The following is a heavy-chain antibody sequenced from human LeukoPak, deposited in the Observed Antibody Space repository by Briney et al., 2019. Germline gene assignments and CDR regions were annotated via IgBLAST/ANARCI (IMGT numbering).Heavy chain of an antibody. V-gene: IGHV1-46*01. CDR3: ARASYYYDSSGYYLSYYYYYYMDV. Sequence: ASVKVSCKASGYTFTSYYMHWVRQAPGQGLEWMGIINPSGGSTSYAQKFQGRVTMTRDMSTSTAYMELRSLRSDDTAVYYCARASYYYDSSGYYLSYYYYYYMDVWGKGTTVTISS. CDR2: INPSGGST. D-gene: IGHD3-22*01. J-gene: IGHJ6*03. CDR1: GYTFTSYY.